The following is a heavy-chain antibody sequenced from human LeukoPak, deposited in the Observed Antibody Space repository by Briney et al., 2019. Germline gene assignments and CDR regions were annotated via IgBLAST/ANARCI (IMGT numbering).Heavy chain of an antibody. J-gene: IGHJ5*02. Sequence: ASVKVSCKASGYTFTAYYIHWVRQAPGQGLEWMAWINPNTGDTNYAQKFQGRVIMARDTSISTAYMELSRLRSGDTAVYYCARGSGNYWFDPWGQGTLVTVSS. CDR1: GYTFTAYY. CDR3: ARGSGNYWFDP. V-gene: IGHV1-2*02. D-gene: IGHD1-26*01. CDR2: INPNTGDT.